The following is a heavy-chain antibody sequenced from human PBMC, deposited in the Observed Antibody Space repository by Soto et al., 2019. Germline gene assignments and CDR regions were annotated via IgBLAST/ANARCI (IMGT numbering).Heavy chain of an antibody. D-gene: IGHD3-22*01. CDR2: VSHDGRNT. Sequence: QPGGSLSLSCAASGFTFSDYAMHWVRLAPGKGLEWVAVVSHDGRNTHYADSVKGRFTISRDSSKNTVSLEMTSLRAEDTAVYYCASMSIVVVTSEAFDIWGQGTMVTVS. CDR3: ASMSIVVVTSEAFDI. V-gene: IGHV3-30*03. CDR1: GFTFSDYA. J-gene: IGHJ3*02.